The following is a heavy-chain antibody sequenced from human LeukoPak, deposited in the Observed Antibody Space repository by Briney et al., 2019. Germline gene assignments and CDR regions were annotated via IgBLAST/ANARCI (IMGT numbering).Heavy chain of an antibody. CDR1: GFTFSSYE. CDR3: ARESRGLGDNFDY. J-gene: IGHJ4*02. Sequence: GGSLRLSCAASGFTFSSYEVNWVRQAPGKGLEWVSYISSSGSIIHYADFVKGRFTISRDNAKNSLYLQMNSLRAEDKAVYYCARESRGLGDNFDYWGQGTLVTVSS. V-gene: IGHV3-48*03. CDR2: ISSSGSII. D-gene: IGHD4-17*01.